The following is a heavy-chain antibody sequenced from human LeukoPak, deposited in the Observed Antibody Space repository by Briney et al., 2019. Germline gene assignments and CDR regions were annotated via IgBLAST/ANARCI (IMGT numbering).Heavy chain of an antibody. CDR1: GFTFSSNS. CDR3: ARRAGAYSHPYDY. D-gene: IGHD4/OR15-4a*01. CDR2: IYSDNT. J-gene: IGHJ4*02. Sequence: GGSLRLSCTVSGFTFSSNSMSWVRQAPGKGLEWVSFIYSDNTHYSASVKGRFTISRDNSKNTLYLQMNSLRAEDTAVYYCARRAGAYSHPYDYWGQGTLVTVSS. V-gene: IGHV3-53*01.